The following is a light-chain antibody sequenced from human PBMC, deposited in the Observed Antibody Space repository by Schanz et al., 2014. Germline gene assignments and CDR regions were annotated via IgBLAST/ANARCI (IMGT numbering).Light chain of an antibody. CDR3: QQYNNWPPIT. Sequence: EIVMTQSPATLSVSPGERATLSCRANQSVSSNVAWCQQQPGQAPRLLIYEASNRATGIPARFSGSGSGTEFTLTISSLQSEDFAVYYCQQYNNWPPITFGGGTKVEIK. CDR2: EAS. J-gene: IGKJ4*01. CDR1: QSVSSN. V-gene: IGKV3D-15*01.